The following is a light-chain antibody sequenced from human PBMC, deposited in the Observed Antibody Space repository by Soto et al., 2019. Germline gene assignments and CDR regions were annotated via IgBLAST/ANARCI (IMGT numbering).Light chain of an antibody. V-gene: IGKV3-15*01. J-gene: IGKJ4*01. CDR3: QQYNNWPPLT. CDR2: GAS. CDR1: QSVSSN. Sequence: EIVMTQSPDTLSVSPGERATLSCRASQSVSSNLAWYQQKPGQAPRLLIYGASTRATGIPARFSGSGSGTEFTLTISSLQSEDFAGYYCQQYNNWPPLTFGGGTKVEIK.